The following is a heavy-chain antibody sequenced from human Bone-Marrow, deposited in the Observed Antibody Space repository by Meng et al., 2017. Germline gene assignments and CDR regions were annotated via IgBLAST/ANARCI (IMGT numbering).Heavy chain of an antibody. CDR2: IYHGGNT. D-gene: IGHD6-19*01. CDR1: GCSISIIDW. Sequence: QVQLQGSGPGLVTPSVPLSLSCVVSGCSISIIDWWSWVRQPPGKGLEWIGEIYHGGNTNYNPSLKSRVTIAIDRSKNQFSLKLSSVTAADTAVYYCASWIYSCGWQWGQGTLVTVSS. CDR3: ASWIYSCGWQ. V-gene: IGHV4/OR15-8*02. J-gene: IGHJ4*02.